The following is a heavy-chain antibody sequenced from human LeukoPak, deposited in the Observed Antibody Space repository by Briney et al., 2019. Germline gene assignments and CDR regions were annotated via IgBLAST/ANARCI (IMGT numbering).Heavy chain of an antibody. CDR1: GFTFSSYA. CDR3: ATIVVVVAATSGLFDY. D-gene: IGHD2-15*01. CDR2: ISGSGGST. V-gene: IGHV3-23*01. Sequence: GGSLRLSCAASGFTFSSYAMSWVRQAPGKGLEWVSAISGSGGSTYYADSVKGRFTISRDNSKNTLYLQMNSLRAEDTAVYYCATIVVVVAATSGLFDYWGQGTLVTVSS. J-gene: IGHJ4*02.